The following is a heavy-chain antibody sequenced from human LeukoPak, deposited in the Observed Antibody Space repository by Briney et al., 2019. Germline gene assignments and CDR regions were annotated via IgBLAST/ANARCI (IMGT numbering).Heavy chain of an antibody. Sequence: PSETLSLTCTVSGGSISSGDYYWSWIRQPPGKGLEWIGYIYYSGSTYYNPSLKSRVTILVDTSKNQFSLKLSSVTAADTAVYYCASQYYYDSSGYYFWGQGTLVTVSS. CDR3: ASQYYYDSSGYYF. CDR2: IYYSGST. D-gene: IGHD3-22*01. CDR1: GGSISSGDYY. J-gene: IGHJ4*02. V-gene: IGHV4-30-4*08.